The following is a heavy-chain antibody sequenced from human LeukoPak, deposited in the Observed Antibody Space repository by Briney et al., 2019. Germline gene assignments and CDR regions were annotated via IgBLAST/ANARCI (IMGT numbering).Heavy chain of an antibody. J-gene: IGHJ4*02. CDR3: AREILGGFNPGAY. V-gene: IGHV4-4*02. Sequence: SETLSLTCTVSLDSTTSNFWSWVRQPPGKGLEWIGEIQRSGSPNYNPSLQSRVTISIDRSRNQIALELSSVTAADTAVYYCAREILGGFNPGAYWGQGTLVTVSS. CDR2: IQRSGSP. D-gene: IGHD1-14*01. CDR1: LDSTTSNF.